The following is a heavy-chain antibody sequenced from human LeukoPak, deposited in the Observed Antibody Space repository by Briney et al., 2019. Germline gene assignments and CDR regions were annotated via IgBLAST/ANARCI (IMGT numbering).Heavy chain of an antibody. CDR3: ARDTWFGAGRTFDY. CDR2: INHSGST. J-gene: IGHJ4*02. D-gene: IGHD3-10*01. V-gene: IGHV4-34*01. Sequence: PGGSLRLSCAASGFTFSSYEMNWVRQPPGKGLEWIGEINHSGSTNYNPSLKSRVTISVDTSKNQFSLKLSSVTAADTAVYYCARDTWFGAGRTFDYWGQGTLVTVSS. CDR1: GFTFSSYE.